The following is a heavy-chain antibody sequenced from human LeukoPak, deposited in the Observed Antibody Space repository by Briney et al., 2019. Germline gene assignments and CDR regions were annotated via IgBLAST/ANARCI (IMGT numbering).Heavy chain of an antibody. CDR2: IGSDGRNK. CDR1: GFTFSSYG. V-gene: IGHV3-33*01. J-gene: IGHJ5*02. CDR3: ARHILYRLDP. Sequence: GGSLRLSCAASGFTFSSYGIHWVRQAPGKGLEWVAVIGSDGRNKFYADSVTGRFTISRDNSKNTLYLQMNSLRAEDSAVYYCARHILYRLDPWGQGTLVTVSS. D-gene: IGHD2-8*01.